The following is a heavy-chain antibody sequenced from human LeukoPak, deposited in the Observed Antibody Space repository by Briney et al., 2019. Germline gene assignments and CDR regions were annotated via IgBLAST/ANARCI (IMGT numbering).Heavy chain of an antibody. CDR2: ISSISSYV. J-gene: IGHJ3*02. CDR3: ARDCIEGPCDI. Sequence: GGSLGLSCAASGLSFLSYSMNWVRQAPGKGLEWVSSISSISSYVYYADSVKGRFTISRDNAKNSLYLQMNSLRAEDTAVYYCARDCIEGPCDIWGQGTMVTVSS. V-gene: IGHV3-21*01. CDR1: GLSFLSYS. D-gene: IGHD1-26*01.